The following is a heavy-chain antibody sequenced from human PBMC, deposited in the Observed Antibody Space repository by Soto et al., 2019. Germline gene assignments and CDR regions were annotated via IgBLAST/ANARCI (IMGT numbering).Heavy chain of an antibody. D-gene: IGHD3-10*01. CDR3: ARNSRGEYYFDY. V-gene: IGHV4-59*08. CDR1: GGSISSYY. CDR2: IYYSGST. J-gene: IGHJ4*02. Sequence: PSETLSLTCTVSGGSISSYYWSWIRQPPGKGLEWIGYIYYSGSTNYNPSLKSRVTISVDTSKNQFSLKLSSVTAADAAVYYCARNSRGEYYFDYWGQGTLVTVSS.